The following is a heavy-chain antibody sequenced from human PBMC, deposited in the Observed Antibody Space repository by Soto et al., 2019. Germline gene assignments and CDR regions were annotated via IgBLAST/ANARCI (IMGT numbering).Heavy chain of an antibody. Sequence: VQLVESGGGLVQPGGSLRLSCAVSGFSLRTYWMHWVRQAPGKGLVWVSRIKSDGSSTSYADSVKGRFTVSRDNAKNTLFLQMNSLRAEDTAVYYCARGGYYESSGYYYPIDYWGQGTLVTVSS. CDR2: IKSDGSST. CDR1: GFSLRTYW. D-gene: IGHD3-22*01. V-gene: IGHV3-74*01. J-gene: IGHJ4*02. CDR3: ARGGYYESSGYYYPIDY.